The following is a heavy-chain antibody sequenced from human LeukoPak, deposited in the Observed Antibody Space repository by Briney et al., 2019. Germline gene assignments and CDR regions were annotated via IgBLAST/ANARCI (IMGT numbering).Heavy chain of an antibody. J-gene: IGHJ5*02. CDR3: ARAGQNNWFDP. Sequence: GGSLRLSCAAFGFTFSDYYMSWVRLAPGKGLEWVSFLSGSGEIIYYADSVRGRFTISRDNAKNSLYLQMNSLRAEDTAVYHCARAGQNNWFDPWGQGTLVTVSS. CDR1: GFTFSDYY. V-gene: IGHV3-11*01. CDR2: LSGSGEII.